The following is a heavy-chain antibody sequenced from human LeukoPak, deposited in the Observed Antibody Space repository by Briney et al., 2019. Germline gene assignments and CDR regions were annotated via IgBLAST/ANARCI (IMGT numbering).Heavy chain of an antibody. J-gene: IGHJ4*02. Sequence: GRSLRLSCAASGFTFSSYAMHWVRQAPGKGLEWVAVISYDGSNKYYADSVKGRFAISRDNSKNTLYLQMNSLRAEDTAVYYCARGSYYDFWSGYYGADVAENWGQGTLVTVSS. D-gene: IGHD3-3*01. CDR2: ISYDGSNK. CDR1: GFTFSSYA. V-gene: IGHV3-30*09. CDR3: ARGSYYDFWSGYYGADVAEN.